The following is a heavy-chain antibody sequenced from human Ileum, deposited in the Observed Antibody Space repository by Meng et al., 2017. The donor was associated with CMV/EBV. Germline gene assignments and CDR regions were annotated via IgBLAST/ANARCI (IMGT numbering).Heavy chain of an antibody. CDR2: ISLHSGHI. CDR1: GYSFTSYG. J-gene: IGHJ4*02. Sequence: QAQLVQSGAEVKKPGASVKVSCKASGYSFTSYGISWVRQAPGQGLEWMGWISLHSGHINYAPKFQGRVTMTTDTSTNIAHMEVRSLRSDDTAVYYCAKGRTTVVIPTADFDSWGQGTLVTVSS. CDR3: AKGRTTVVIPTADFDS. V-gene: IGHV1-18*01. D-gene: IGHD2-2*01.